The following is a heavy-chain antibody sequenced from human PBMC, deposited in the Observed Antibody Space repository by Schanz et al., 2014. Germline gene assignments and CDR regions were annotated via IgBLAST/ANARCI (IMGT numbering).Heavy chain of an antibody. CDR3: AEHVRSLTGNDY. D-gene: IGHD3-9*01. CDR1: GFTLSSYG. CDR2: IGGSGDST. V-gene: IGHV3-23*04. J-gene: IGHJ4*02. Sequence: VQLVESGGGVVQPGRSLRLSCSASGFTLSSYGMHWVRQAPGKGLEWVSGIGGSGDSTHYADSVKGRFIISRDNSKNTLYLQVNSLRAEDTAVYYCAEHVRSLTGNDYWGQGTLVTVSS.